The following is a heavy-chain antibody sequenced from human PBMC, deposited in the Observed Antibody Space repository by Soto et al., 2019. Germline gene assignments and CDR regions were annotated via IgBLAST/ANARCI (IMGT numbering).Heavy chain of an antibody. CDR1: GGTFSSDA. V-gene: IGHV1-69*12. J-gene: IGHJ6*02. D-gene: IGHD1-1*01. CDR3: ARGRGDKWNSHYYLYVMDV. Sequence: QVQLVQSGAEVKKPGSSVKVSCKASGGTFSSDAISWVRQAPGQGLEWMGGIIPICGTSNYGQKFQGRGRISADESTSTAYMELSRLRSEVTAVYYGARGRGDKWNSHYYLYVMDVWGQVTTVTVSS. CDR2: IIPICGTS.